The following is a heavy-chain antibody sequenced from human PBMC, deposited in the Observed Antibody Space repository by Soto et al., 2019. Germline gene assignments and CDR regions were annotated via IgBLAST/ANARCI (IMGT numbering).Heavy chain of an antibody. V-gene: IGHV4-30-4*01. CDR3: ASTPGHYRNYAGMDV. Sequence: QVQLQESGPGLVKPSQTLSLTCTVSGGSISSGDYYWSWIRQPPGKGLEWIGYIYYSGSTYYNPSLKSRVTISVDTSKNQVSLKLSSVTAADTAVYYCASTPGHYRNYAGMDVWGQGTTVTVSS. CDR2: IYYSGST. J-gene: IGHJ6*02. CDR1: GGSISSGDYY. D-gene: IGHD4-4*01.